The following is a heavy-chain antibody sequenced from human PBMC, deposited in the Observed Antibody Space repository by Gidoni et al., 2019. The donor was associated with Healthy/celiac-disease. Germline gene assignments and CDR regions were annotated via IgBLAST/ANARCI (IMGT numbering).Heavy chain of an antibody. CDR3: AKVIGGPNWNYSDDAFDI. D-gene: IGHD1-7*01. Sequence: QVQLVESGGGVVQPGRSLRLSCAASGFTFSSYGMHWVRQAPGKGLEWVAVISYDGSNKYYADSVKGRFTISRDNSKNTLYLQMNSLRAEDTAVYYCAKVIGGPNWNYSDDAFDIWGQGTMVTVSS. J-gene: IGHJ3*02. CDR2: ISYDGSNK. V-gene: IGHV3-30*18. CDR1: GFTFSSYG.